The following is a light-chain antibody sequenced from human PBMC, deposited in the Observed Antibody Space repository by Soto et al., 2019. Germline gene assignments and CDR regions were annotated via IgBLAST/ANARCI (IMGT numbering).Light chain of an antibody. Sequence: AFQMTQSPSSLSASVGDRVTITCRASQDIRNDLGWYQQKPGKAPRLLIYAASILQSGVPSRFSGSGSGTEFTLTINSLQSEDFAVYYCQPYNNWPLTFGGGTKVDIK. CDR1: QDIRND. J-gene: IGKJ4*01. V-gene: IGKV1-6*01. CDR2: AAS. CDR3: QPYNNWPLT.